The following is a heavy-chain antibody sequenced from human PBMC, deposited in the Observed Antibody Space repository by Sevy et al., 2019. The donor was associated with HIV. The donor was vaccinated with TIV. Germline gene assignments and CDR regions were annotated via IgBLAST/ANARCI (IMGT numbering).Heavy chain of an antibody. D-gene: IGHD4-17*01. J-gene: IGHJ3*02. CDR1: GFTFSSHE. V-gene: IGHV3-48*03. CDR3: ARVFYGGNRYDAFDI. CDR2: ITSSGSTM. Sequence: GGSLRLSCAASGFTFSSHELNWVRQAPGKGLEWVSYITSSGSTMYYADSVKGRFTISRDNAKNSLYLQMNSLRAEDTAIYYCARVFYGGNRYDAFDIWGQGTMVTVSS.